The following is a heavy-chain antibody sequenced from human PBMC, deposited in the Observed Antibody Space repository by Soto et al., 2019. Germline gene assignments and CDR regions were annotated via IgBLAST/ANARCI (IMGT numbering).Heavy chain of an antibody. J-gene: IGHJ4*02. D-gene: IGHD3-3*01. CDR1: GFTFSSFA. Sequence: GSLRLSCAASGFTFSSFAMSWVRQAPGKGLEWVSAISGSGGNTYYADSVKGRFTISRDNSKKRLYLQMNSLRAEDTAIYYCAKDHTTRYYDFWSGRGYYFDYWGQGNLVTVSS. V-gene: IGHV3-23*01. CDR3: AKDHTTRYYDFWSGRGYYFDY. CDR2: ISGSGGNT.